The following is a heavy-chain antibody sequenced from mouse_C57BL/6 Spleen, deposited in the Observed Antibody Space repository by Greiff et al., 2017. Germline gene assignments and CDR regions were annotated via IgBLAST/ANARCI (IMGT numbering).Heavy chain of an antibody. CDR1: GYTFTDYE. CDR3: TISYYGNSAWFAY. J-gene: IGHJ3*01. CDR2: IDPETGGT. D-gene: IGHD2-10*01. V-gene: IGHV1-15*01. Sequence: VQLQQSGAELVRPGASVTLSCKASGYTFTDYEMHWVKQTPVHGLEWIGAIDPETGGTAYNQKFKGKAILTADNSSSTAYMELRSLTSEDSAVYYCTISYYGNSAWFAYWGQGTLVTVSA.